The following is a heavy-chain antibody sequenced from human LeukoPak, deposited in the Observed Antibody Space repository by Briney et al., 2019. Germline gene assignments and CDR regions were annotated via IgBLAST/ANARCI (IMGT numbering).Heavy chain of an antibody. J-gene: IGHJ5*02. D-gene: IGHD3-3*01. Sequence: ASVKVSCKASGYTFTSYYMHWVRQAPGQGLEWMGIINPSGGSTSYAQKFQGRVTMTRDTSTSTVYMELRSLRTDDTAVYYFARWFNITIFGGVTTQNWFDPWGQGTLVTVSS. CDR1: GYTFTSYY. V-gene: IGHV1-46*01. CDR2: INPSGGST. CDR3: ARWFNITIFGGVTTQNWFDP.